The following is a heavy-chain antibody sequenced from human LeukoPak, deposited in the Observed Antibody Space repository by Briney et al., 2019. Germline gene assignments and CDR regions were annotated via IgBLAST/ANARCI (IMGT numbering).Heavy chain of an antibody. Sequence: SVKVSCKASGGTFSSYAIVWVRQAPGQGLEWMGGIIPIFGTANYAQKFQGRVTITTDESTSTAYMELSSLRSEDTAVYYCARDRVAARRFWFDPWGQGTLVTVSS. CDR2: IIPIFGTA. CDR3: ARDRVAARRFWFDP. V-gene: IGHV1-69*05. D-gene: IGHD6-6*01. CDR1: GGTFSSYA. J-gene: IGHJ5*02.